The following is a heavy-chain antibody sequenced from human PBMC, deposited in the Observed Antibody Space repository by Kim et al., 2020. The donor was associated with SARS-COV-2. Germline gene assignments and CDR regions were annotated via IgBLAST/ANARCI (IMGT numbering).Heavy chain of an antibody. Sequence: SETLSLTCTVSGGSISSSSYYWGWIRQPPGKGLEWIGSIYYSGSTYYNPSLKSRVTISVDTSKNQFSLKLSSVTAADTAVYYCARHELKGGVAGTFSWSSYWDYWGQGTLVTVSS. J-gene: IGHJ4*02. D-gene: IGHD6-19*01. V-gene: IGHV4-39*01. CDR2: IYYSGST. CDR1: GGSISSSSYY. CDR3: ARHELKGGVAGTFSWSSYWDY.